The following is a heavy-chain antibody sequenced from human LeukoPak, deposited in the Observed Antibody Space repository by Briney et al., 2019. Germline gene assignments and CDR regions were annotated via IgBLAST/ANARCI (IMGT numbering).Heavy chain of an antibody. CDR1: GYSFTSYW. J-gene: IGHJ4*02. Sequence: GESLKISCKGSGYSFTSYWIGWVRQMPGKGLEWMGVIYPGDSDTRYGPSFQGQVTISADKSISTAYLQWSSLKASDTAMYYCARSLYDYGGNSHFDYWGQGTLVTVSS. V-gene: IGHV5-51*01. CDR2: IYPGDSDT. CDR3: ARSLYDYGGNSHFDY. D-gene: IGHD4-23*01.